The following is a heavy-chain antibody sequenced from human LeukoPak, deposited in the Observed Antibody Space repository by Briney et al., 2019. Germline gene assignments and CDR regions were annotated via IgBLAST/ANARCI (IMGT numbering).Heavy chain of an antibody. CDR1: GGTFSSYA. D-gene: IGHD2-15*01. V-gene: IGHV1-69*04. Sequence: ASVKVSCKASGGTFSSYAISWVRQAPGQGLEWMGRIIPILGIANYAQKFQGRVTITADKSTSTAYMELSSLRSEDTAVYYCARSGVDIPSGMDVWGQGTTVTVSS. CDR2: IIPILGIA. CDR3: ARSGVDIPSGMDV. J-gene: IGHJ6*02.